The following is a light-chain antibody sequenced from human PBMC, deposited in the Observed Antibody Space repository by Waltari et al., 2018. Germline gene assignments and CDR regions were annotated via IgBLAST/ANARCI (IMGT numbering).Light chain of an antibody. CDR3: QQLLPFPGT. J-gene: IGKJ1*01. V-gene: IGKV3D-11*03. Sequence: EIVLTQSPGTLSLSPGERAILSCRASQSVGKTLAWYQQKPGQAPRLLIYGASNRATGIPARFRGSGSGTDFSLTISSLEPEDFSVYYCQQLLPFPGTFGQGTRVEI. CDR2: GAS. CDR1: QSVGKT.